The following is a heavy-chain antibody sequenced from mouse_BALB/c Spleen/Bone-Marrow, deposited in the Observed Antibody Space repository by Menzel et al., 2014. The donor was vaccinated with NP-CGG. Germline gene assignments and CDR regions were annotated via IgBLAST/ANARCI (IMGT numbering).Heavy chain of an antibody. Sequence: EVQLQQSGPELVKPGASVKISCKASGYTFTDYNMHWVKPSHGKSLEWIGYIYPYNGGTGYNQKFKSKATLTVDNSSSTAYMELRSLTSEDSAVYYCARSGSGYDGFAYWGQGTLVTVSA. CDR2: IYPYNGGT. V-gene: IGHV1S29*02. CDR1: GYTFTDYN. J-gene: IGHJ3*01. CDR3: ARSGSGYDGFAY. D-gene: IGHD2-2*01.